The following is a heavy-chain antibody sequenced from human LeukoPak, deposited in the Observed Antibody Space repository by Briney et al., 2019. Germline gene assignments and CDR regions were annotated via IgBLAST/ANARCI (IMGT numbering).Heavy chain of an antibody. D-gene: IGHD3-22*01. CDR2: IRNDGTNK. J-gene: IGHJ4*02. Sequence: GGSLRLSCAASGFTLRTYGMHWVRQAPGKGLEWVAFIRNDGTNKYYADSVKGRFTISRDNSKNTLYLQMNSLRAEDTAVYYCAKDYYDSSGYYPQYYFDYWGQGTLVTVSS. V-gene: IGHV3-30*02. CDR3: AKDYYDSSGYYPQYYFDY. CDR1: GFTLRTYG.